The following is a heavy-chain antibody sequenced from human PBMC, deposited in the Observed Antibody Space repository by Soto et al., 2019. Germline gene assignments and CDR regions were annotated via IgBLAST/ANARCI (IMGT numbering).Heavy chain of an antibody. CDR3: ARSTEWNAFDL. CDR2: IYSGGTT. D-gene: IGHD3-3*01. V-gene: IGHV3-53*02. CDR1: GFTVIRYY. J-gene: IGHJ3*01. Sequence: EEQLVETGGGLIQPGGSLRLSCAVSGFTVIRYYMNWVRQAPGKGLEWVSVIYSGGTTYHADSVKGRFTISRDNSGNTLFLQMNSLRAEDTAMYYCARSTEWNAFDLWGQGTMVTVSS.